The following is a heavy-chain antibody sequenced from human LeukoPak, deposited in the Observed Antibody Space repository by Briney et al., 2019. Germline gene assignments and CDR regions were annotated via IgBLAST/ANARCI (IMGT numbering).Heavy chain of an antibody. CDR3: TRRTGSRSN. Sequence: SETLSLTCTVSGGSIISSSDYWGWIRQPPGKGLEWIAAIYYTGSTYYNPSLRSRVTITVDTSKNQFSLRLTSVTAADTAVYYCTRRTGSRSNWGQGTLVTVDS. CDR2: IYYTGST. V-gene: IGHV4-39*01. J-gene: IGHJ4*02. D-gene: IGHD1-26*01. CDR1: GGSIISSSDY.